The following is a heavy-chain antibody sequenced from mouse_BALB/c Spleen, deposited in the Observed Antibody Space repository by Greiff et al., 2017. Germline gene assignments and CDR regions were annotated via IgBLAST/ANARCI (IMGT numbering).Heavy chain of an antibody. J-gene: IGHJ3*01. CDR2: ISNLAYSI. V-gene: IGHV5-15*02. Sequence: EVQLVESGGGLVQPGGSRKLSCAASGFTFSDYGMAWVRQAPGKGPEWVAFISNLAYSIYYADTVTGRFTFTRENAKNTLYLEMSSLRSEDTAMYYCARDGGGNYSWFAYWGQGTLVTVSA. CDR3: ARDGGGNYSWFAY. D-gene: IGHD2-1*01. CDR1: GFTFSDYG.